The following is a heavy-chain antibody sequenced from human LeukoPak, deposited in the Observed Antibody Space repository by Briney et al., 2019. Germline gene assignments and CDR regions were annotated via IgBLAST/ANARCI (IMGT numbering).Heavy chain of an antibody. V-gene: IGHV3-74*01. J-gene: IGHJ4*02. Sequence: TGGSLRLSCAASGFTFSTYFWMHWVRQAPGKGLVWVSRLRSDGGSSAYADFVRGRFTISRDNAKNTPYLQMNSLRAEDTAVYYCVRDLDLGGYSSFVSWGQGTLVTVSS. CDR2: LRSDGGSS. CDR1: GFTFSTYFW. CDR3: VRDLDLGGYSSFVS. D-gene: IGHD4-23*01.